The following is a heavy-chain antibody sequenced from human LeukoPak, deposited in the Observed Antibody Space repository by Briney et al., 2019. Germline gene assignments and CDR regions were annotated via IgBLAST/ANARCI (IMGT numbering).Heavy chain of an antibody. CDR3: AKGGGNYYDSSGYYNYFDY. V-gene: IGHV3-53*01. CDR2: IYSGGST. Sequence: GGSLRLSCAASGFTVSSNYMSWVRQAPGKGLEWVSVIYSGGSTYYADSVKGRFTISRDNSKNTLFLQMNSLRAEDTAVYHCAKGGGNYYDSSGYYNYFDYWGQGTLVTVSS. CDR1: GFTVSSNY. J-gene: IGHJ4*02. D-gene: IGHD3-22*01.